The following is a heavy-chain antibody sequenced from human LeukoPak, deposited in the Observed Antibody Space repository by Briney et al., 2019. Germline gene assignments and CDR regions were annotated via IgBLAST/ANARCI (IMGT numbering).Heavy chain of an antibody. D-gene: IGHD2-15*01. CDR1: GFTFSDYY. J-gene: IGHJ4*02. V-gene: IGHV3-11*01. CDR2: ISSGGSTI. CDR3: ARDAAGGGFDY. Sequence: GGSLRLSCAASGFTFSDYYMSWIRQAPGKGLEWLSYISSGGSTIYYADSVKGRFTISRENAENSLYLQMNSLRAEDTAVYYCARDAAGGGFDYRGQGTLVTVSS.